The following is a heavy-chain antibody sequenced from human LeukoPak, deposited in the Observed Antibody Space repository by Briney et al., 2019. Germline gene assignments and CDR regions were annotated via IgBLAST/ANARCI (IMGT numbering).Heavy chain of an antibody. D-gene: IGHD5-18*01. CDR2: IYCSGST. CDR3: ARQETAMAKRYYYYGMDV. Sequence: SETLSLTCTVSGGSISSYYWSWIRQPPGKGLEWIGYIYCSGSTNYNPSLKSRVTISVDTSKNQFSLKLSSVTAADTAVYYCARQETAMAKRYYYYGMDVWGQGTTVTVSS. J-gene: IGHJ6*02. CDR1: GGSISSYY. V-gene: IGHV4-59*08.